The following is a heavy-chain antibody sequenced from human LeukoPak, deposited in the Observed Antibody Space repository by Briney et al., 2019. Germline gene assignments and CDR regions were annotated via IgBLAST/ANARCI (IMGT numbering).Heavy chain of an antibody. D-gene: IGHD3-22*01. Sequence: SETLSLTCTVSGGSIGSGSYYWGWIRQPPGKGLEWIGSVYYSGTSYYNPSLKSRVTISVDTSKNQFSLKLTSVTAADTAVYYCARGDYYDSSGFLDYWGQGTLVTVSS. CDR1: GGSIGSGSYY. V-gene: IGHV4-39*07. CDR2: VYYSGTS. J-gene: IGHJ4*02. CDR3: ARGDYYDSSGFLDY.